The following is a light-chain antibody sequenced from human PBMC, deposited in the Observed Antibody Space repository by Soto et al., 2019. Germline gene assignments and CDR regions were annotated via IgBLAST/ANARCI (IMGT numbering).Light chain of an antibody. Sequence: DIVMTRSPDSLAVSLGERATINCKSSQSVLYSSNNKNYLAWYQQKPGQPPKLLIYWASTRESGVPDRFSGSGSGTDFTLNISSLQAEDVAVYYCQQYYSTPQTFGEGTKVEIK. V-gene: IGKV4-1*01. CDR2: WAS. CDR1: QSVLYSSNNKNY. J-gene: IGKJ1*01. CDR3: QQYYSTPQT.